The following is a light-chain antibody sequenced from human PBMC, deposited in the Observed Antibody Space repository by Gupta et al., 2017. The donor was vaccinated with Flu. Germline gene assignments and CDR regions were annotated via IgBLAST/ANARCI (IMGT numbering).Light chain of an antibody. V-gene: IGKV3-15*01. CDR1: QSVSSN. CDR3: QQYNNWPPIT. CDR2: GAS. J-gene: IGKJ5*01. Sequence: ERATLSCRASQSVSSNLARNQQKPGQAPRLLIYGASTRATGIPARFSGSGSGTEFTLTISGLQSEDFAVYYCQQYNNWPPITFGQGTRLEIK.